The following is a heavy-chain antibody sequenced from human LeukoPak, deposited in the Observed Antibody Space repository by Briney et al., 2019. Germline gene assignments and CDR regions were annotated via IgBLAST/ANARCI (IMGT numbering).Heavy chain of an antibody. Sequence: TGGSLRLSCAGSGFTFSNYAMTWVRRAPGKGLEWVSSVSGSGRNTFYPDSVEGRFTISRDNSKNTMYLQMNSLRAEDTAIYYCAKALSFVTHFDYWGQGTLVTVSS. V-gene: IGHV3-23*01. D-gene: IGHD3-10*01. CDR1: GFTFSNYA. CDR2: VSGSGRNT. J-gene: IGHJ4*02. CDR3: AKALSFVTHFDY.